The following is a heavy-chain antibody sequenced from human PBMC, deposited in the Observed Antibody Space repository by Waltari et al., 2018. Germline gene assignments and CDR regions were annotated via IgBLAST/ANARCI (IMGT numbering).Heavy chain of an antibody. V-gene: IGHV4-39*01. CDR3: ARLDSPMVRGVLFDY. J-gene: IGHJ4*02. D-gene: IGHD3-10*01. CDR1: GGSIRRLSYY. Sequence: QLQLQESGPGLVKPSETLSLTCTVSGGSIRRLSYYWAWLRQTPAKGLEWIGNIYDGGSSYYNPSLKGRVTISVDTFKNQFSLKVNSVTAADTAVYFCARLDSPMVRGVLFDYWGRGSLVTVSS. CDR2: IYDGGSS.